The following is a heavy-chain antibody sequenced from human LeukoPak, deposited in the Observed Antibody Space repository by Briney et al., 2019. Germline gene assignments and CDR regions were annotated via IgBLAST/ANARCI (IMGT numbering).Heavy chain of an antibody. Sequence: PSETLSLTCTVSGGSISSYYWSWIRQPPGKGLEWIGYIYYSGSTNYNPSLKSRVTISVDTSKNQFSLKLSSVTAADTAVYYCARGVVGYSGYSLPDYWGQGTLVTVSS. V-gene: IGHV4-59*01. J-gene: IGHJ4*02. D-gene: IGHD5-12*01. CDR1: GGSISSYY. CDR2: IYYSGST. CDR3: ARGVVGYSGYSLPDY.